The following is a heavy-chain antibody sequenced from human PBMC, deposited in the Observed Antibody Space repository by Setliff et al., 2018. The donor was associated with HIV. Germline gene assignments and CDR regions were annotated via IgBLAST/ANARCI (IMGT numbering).Heavy chain of an antibody. D-gene: IGHD2-2*01. CDR1: GGSVGSSSYY. CDR3: ARDDSIVLVPAIMRGDGFDF. J-gene: IGHJ3*01. V-gene: IGHV4-39*07. Sequence: SETLSLTCAVSGGSVGSSSYYWAWIRQPPGKGLEWIGSIYYTGNTKYNPSLESRVTFSIDTSENQFSLRLASVTAADTAIYYCARDDSIVLVPAIMRGDGFDFWGQGRMVTVSS. CDR2: IYYTGNT.